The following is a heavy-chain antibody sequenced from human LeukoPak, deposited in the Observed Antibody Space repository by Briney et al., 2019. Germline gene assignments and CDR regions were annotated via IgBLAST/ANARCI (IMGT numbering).Heavy chain of an antibody. V-gene: IGHV3-21*01. CDR3: AREGTTVTTRGYYDSSGYLVY. J-gene: IGHJ4*02. CDR2: ISSSSSYI. CDR1: GFTFSSYS. Sequence: GGSQRLSCAASGFTFSSYSMNWVRQAPGKGLEWVSSISSSSSYIYYADSVKGRFTISRDNAKNSLYLQMNSLRAEDTAVYYCAREGTTVTTRGYYDSSGYLVYWGQGTLVTVSS. D-gene: IGHD3-22*01.